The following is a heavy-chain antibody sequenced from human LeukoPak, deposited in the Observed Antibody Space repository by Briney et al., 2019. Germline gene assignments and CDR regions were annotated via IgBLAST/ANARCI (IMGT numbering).Heavy chain of an antibody. J-gene: IGHJ6*02. CDR3: ARVSGYSSGWYYYYYYGMDV. CDR1: GYTFTSYD. D-gene: IGHD6-19*01. CDR2: MNPNSGNT. Sequence: ASVKVSCKASGYTFTSYDINWVRQATGQGLEWMGWMNPNSGNTGYAQKFQGRVTMTRNTSISTAYMELSSLRSEDTAVYYCARVSGYSSGWYYYYYYGMDVWGQGTTVTVSS. V-gene: IGHV1-8*01.